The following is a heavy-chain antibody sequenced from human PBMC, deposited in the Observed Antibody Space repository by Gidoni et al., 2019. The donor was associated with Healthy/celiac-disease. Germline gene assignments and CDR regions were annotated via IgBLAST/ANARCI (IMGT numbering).Heavy chain of an antibody. D-gene: IGHD5-12*01. Sequence: EVQLVESGGGLVKPGGSLRLSCAASGFTFSSYSMNWVRQAPGKGLEWVSSISSSSSYIYYADSVKGRFTISRDNAKNSLYLQMNSLRAEDTAVYYCARDLSGGYNYGYWGQGTLVTVSS. V-gene: IGHV3-21*01. CDR2: ISSSSSYI. CDR1: GFTFSSYS. CDR3: ARDLSGGYNYGY. J-gene: IGHJ4*02.